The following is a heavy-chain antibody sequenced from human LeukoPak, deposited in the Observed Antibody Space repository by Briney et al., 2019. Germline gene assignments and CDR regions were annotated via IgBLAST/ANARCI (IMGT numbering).Heavy chain of an antibody. Sequence: PGGSLRLSCAASGFTFSSFDMNCVRQAPGKGLVWVSYVHSDGVTTSYADSVKGRLSVSRDNAKNTLYLQMNSLSDEDTAMYYCTNFDHWGPGTLVTVSS. CDR1: GFTFSSFD. J-gene: IGHJ4*02. CDR2: VHSDGVTT. CDR3: TNFDH. V-gene: IGHV3-74*01.